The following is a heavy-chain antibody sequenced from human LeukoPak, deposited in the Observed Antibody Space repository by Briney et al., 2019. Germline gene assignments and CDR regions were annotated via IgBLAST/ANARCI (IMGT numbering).Heavy chain of an antibody. V-gene: IGHV3-7*03. D-gene: IGHD2-21*02. CDR3: AKDSEKTYCGGDCYYGF. CDR1: GFTFNSYW. Sequence: GGSLRLSCAASGFTFNSYWMNWVRQAPGKGLEWVASIKQDGNEKSYVDSVKGRFTISRDNPKNTLYVQMNSLRAEDTAVYYCAKDSEKTYCGGDCYYGFWGQGTLVTVSS. J-gene: IGHJ4*02. CDR2: IKQDGNEK.